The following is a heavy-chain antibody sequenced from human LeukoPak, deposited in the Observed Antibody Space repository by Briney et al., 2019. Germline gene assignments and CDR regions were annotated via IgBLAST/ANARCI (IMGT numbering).Heavy chain of an antibody. CDR1: GGFISSYY. CDR2: IYTSGST. V-gene: IGHV4-4*07. D-gene: IGHD4-17*01. J-gene: IGHJ4*02. CDR3: ARDRDYGDLYYFDY. Sequence: PSETLSLTGTVSGGFISSYYWSWIRQPAGKGLEWIGRIYTSGSTNYNPSLKSRVTMSVDTSKNQFSLKLSSVTAADTAVYYCARDRDYGDLYYFDYWGQGTLVTVSS.